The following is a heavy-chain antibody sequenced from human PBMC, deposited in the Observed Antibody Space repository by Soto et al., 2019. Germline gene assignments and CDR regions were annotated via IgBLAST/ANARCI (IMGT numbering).Heavy chain of an antibody. D-gene: IGHD3-3*01. CDR2: ISGSGGST. CDR1: GFTFSSYA. V-gene: IGHV3-23*01. CDR3: AKDQGYDFWSGYYHSFYFDY. Sequence: PLGSLRLSCAASGFTFSSYAMSWVRQAPGKGLEWVSAISGSGGSTYYADSVKGRFTISRDNSKNTLYLQMNSLRAEDTAVYYCAKDQGYDFWSGYYHSFYFDYWGQATLVTVSS. J-gene: IGHJ4*02.